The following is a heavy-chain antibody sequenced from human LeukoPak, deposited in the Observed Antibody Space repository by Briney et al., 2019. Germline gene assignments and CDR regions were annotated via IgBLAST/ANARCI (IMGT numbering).Heavy chain of an antibody. V-gene: IGHV4-34*01. CDR2: INHSGST. Sequence: SETLSLTCAVYGGSFSGYYWSWIRQPPGKGLEWIGEINHSGSTYYNPSLKSRVTISVDTSKNQFSLKMSSVTAADTAVYYCYSSGWDEYFQHWGQGTLVTVSS. CDR1: GGSFSGYY. J-gene: IGHJ1*01. CDR3: YSSGWDEYFQH. D-gene: IGHD6-19*01.